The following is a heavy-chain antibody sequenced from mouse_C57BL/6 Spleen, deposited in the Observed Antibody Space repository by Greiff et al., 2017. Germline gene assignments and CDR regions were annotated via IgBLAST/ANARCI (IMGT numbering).Heavy chain of an antibody. J-gene: IGHJ4*01. CDR2: IDPSDSYT. V-gene: IGHV1-69*01. CDR3: ARSEYYGSSPRAMDY. D-gene: IGHD1-1*01. CDR1: GYTFTSYW. Sequence: VQLQQPGAELVMPGASVKLSCKASGYTFTSYWMHWVKQRPGQGLEWIGEIDPSDSYTNYNQKFKGKSTLTVDKSSSTAYMQLSSLTSEDSAFYYCARSEYYGSSPRAMDYWGQGTSVTVSS.